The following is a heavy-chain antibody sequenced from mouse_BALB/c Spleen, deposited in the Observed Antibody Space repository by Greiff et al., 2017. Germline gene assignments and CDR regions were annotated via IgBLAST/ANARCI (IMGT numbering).Heavy chain of an antibody. J-gene: IGHJ1*01. V-gene: IGHV1-80*01. D-gene: IGHD1-2*01. Sequence: QVQLQQSGAELVRPGSSVKISCKASGYAFSSYWMNWVKQMPGQGLEWIGQIYSGDGDTNYNGKFKGKATLTADKSSSTAYMQLSSLTSEDSAVYFCGRFITTAGDVWGAGTTVTVSS. CDR3: GRFITTAGDV. CDR2: IYSGDGDT. CDR1: GYAFSSYW.